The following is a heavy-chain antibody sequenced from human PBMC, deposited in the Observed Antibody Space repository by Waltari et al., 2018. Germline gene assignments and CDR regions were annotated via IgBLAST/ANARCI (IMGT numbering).Heavy chain of an antibody. CDR2: ISFDGNYN. CDR1: GFPFSSYG. D-gene: IGHD6-13*01. Sequence: QVQLLDSGGGVVQPGRSLRLSCAASGFPFSSYGMHWVRQAQGKGLEWVAVISFDGNYNDYADSVNGRFTISRDNSRNTLFLQMDSLRDEDTAVYYCVKGQGRAAAANWFDSWGQGTLVTVFS. CDR3: VKGQGRAAAANWFDS. J-gene: IGHJ5*01. V-gene: IGHV3-30*18.